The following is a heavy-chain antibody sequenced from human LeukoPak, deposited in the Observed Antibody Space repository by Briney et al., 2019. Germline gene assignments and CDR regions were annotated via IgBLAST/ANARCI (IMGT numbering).Heavy chain of an antibody. V-gene: IGHV3-15*01. J-gene: IGHJ4*02. D-gene: IGHD6-19*01. CDR2: IKSKSDGGTT. Sequence: GGSLRLSCAASGSTFTNAWMSWVRQGPGKGLEWVGRIKSKSDGGTTDYAAPVKGRFTISRDDSKNTLYLQMSSLKTEDTAVYYCTTTFSGWQIDYWGQGTLVTVSS. CDR1: GSTFTNAW. CDR3: TTTFSGWQIDY.